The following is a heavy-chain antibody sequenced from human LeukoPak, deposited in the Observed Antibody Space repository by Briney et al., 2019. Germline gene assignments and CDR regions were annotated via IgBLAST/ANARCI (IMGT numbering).Heavy chain of an antibody. J-gene: IGHJ4*02. Sequence: GRSLRLSCVDSGVTFSNYGMNWVRQAPGKGLEWVAVISSDGRNIYHTDSVKGRFTISRDNTRNTLYLQMDSLRSEDTAIYYCARSQIYSSWYGIYYFDFWGQGTLVTVSS. V-gene: IGHV3-30*03. CDR1: GVTFSNYG. D-gene: IGHD6-13*01. CDR3: ARSQIYSSWYGIYYFDF. CDR2: ISSDGRNI.